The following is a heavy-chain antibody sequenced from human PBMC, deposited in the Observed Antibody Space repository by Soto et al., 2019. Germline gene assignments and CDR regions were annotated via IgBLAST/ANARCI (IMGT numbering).Heavy chain of an antibody. J-gene: IGHJ4*02. CDR1: GFTFSNYW. V-gene: IGHV3-74*01. Sequence: EVQLVGSGGGLVQPGGSLRLSCAGSGFTFSNYWMHWVRQAPGKGLEWVSRIDHDGPTDYADSVRSRFTISRDNAENTLYLQMNSLRPEDTAVDYCVRDSHGDYWGQGTLVTVSS. CDR3: VRDSHGDY. CDR2: IDHDGPT.